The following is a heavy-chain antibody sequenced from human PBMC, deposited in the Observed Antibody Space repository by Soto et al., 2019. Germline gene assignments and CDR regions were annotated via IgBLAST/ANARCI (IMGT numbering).Heavy chain of an antibody. Sequence: QVQLVQSGAEVKKPGASVKVSCKASGYTFTSYAMHWVRQAPGQRLEWMGWINAGNGNTKYSQKFPGRVTITRDTSASTAYMELSSLRSEDTAVYYCARDLRYYDFWSGYSGYYFDYWGQGTLVTVSS. CDR3: ARDLRYYDFWSGYSGYYFDY. CDR1: GYTFTSYA. J-gene: IGHJ4*02. D-gene: IGHD3-3*01. CDR2: INAGNGNT. V-gene: IGHV1-3*01.